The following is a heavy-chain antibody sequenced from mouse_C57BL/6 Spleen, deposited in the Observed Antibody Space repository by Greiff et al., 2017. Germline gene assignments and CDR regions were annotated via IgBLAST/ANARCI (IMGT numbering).Heavy chain of an antibody. CDR2: ISYDGSN. Sequence: EVHLVESGPGLVKPSQSLSLTCSVTGYSITSGYYWNWIRQFPGNKLEWMGYISYDGSNNYNPSLKNRISITRDTSKNQFFLKLNSVTTEDTATYYCATYDYESAMDYWGQGTSVTVSS. D-gene: IGHD2-4*01. V-gene: IGHV3-6*01. J-gene: IGHJ4*01. CDR1: GYSITSGYY. CDR3: ATYDYESAMDY.